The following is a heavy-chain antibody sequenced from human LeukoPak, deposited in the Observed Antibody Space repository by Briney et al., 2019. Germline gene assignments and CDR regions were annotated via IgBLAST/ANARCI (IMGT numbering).Heavy chain of an antibody. CDR2: ISGSGGST. CDR1: GFTFSSYA. Sequence: GGSLRLSCAASGFTFSSYAMSWVRQAPGKGREWVSAISGSGGSTYYADSVKGRFTISRDNSKNTLYLQMNSLRAEDTAVYYCAKQPLYSSSWSPFDYWGQGTLVTVSS. V-gene: IGHV3-23*01. D-gene: IGHD6-13*01. J-gene: IGHJ4*02. CDR3: AKQPLYSSSWSPFDY.